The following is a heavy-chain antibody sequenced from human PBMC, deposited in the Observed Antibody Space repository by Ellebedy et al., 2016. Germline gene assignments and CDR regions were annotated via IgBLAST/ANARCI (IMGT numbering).Heavy chain of an antibody. CDR2: ISGSGGGT. D-gene: IGHD3-16*02. V-gene: IGHV3-23*01. CDR3: AKSRVTFGAVIVTNY. Sequence: GESLKISXAASGFTFSAYGMNWVRQAPGKGLEWVSGISGSGGGTYYADSVKGRFTISRDNSKNTVYLQMNSLRAEDTALYYCAKSRVTFGAVIVTNYWGQGTLVTVSS. J-gene: IGHJ4*02. CDR1: GFTFSAYG.